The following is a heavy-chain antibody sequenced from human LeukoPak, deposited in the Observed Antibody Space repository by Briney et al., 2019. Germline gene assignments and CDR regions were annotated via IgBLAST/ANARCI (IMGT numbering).Heavy chain of an antibody. D-gene: IGHD6-6*01. CDR3: ARGVRQLVPTWYYYYMDV. CDR2: IYYSGST. Sequence: SETLSLTCTVSGGSISSHYWSWIRQPPGKGLEWIGYIYYSGSTNYNPSLKSRVTISVDTSKNQFSLKLSSVTAADTAVYYCARGVRQLVPTWYYYYMDVWGKGTTVTVSS. J-gene: IGHJ6*03. V-gene: IGHV4-59*11. CDR1: GGSISSHY.